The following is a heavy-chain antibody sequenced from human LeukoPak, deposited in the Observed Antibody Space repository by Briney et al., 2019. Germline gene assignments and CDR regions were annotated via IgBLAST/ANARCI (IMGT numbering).Heavy chain of an antibody. V-gene: IGHV4-61*02. J-gene: IGHJ4*02. Sequence: SETLSLTCTVSGGSISSGSYYWSWIRQPAGKGLEWIGRIYTSGSTNYNPSLKSRVTISVDTSKNQFSLKLSSVTAADTAVYYCARLGAFMDFDYWGQGTLVTVSS. D-gene: IGHD3-16*01. CDR3: ARLGAFMDFDY. CDR2: IYTSGST. CDR1: GGSISSGSYY.